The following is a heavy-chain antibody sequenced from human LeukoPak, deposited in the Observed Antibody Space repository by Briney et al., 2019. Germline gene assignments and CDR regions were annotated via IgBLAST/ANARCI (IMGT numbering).Heavy chain of an antibody. J-gene: IGHJ3*02. CDR2: INHSGST. CDR3: ARGDYGGNHLGGDAFDI. Sequence: PSETLSLTCAVYGGSFSGYYWSWIRQPPGKGLEWIGEINHSGSTNYNPSLKSRVTISVDTSKNQFSLKLSSVTAADTAVYYCARGDYGGNHLGGDAFDIWGQGTMVTVSS. D-gene: IGHD4-23*01. V-gene: IGHV4-34*01. CDR1: GGSFSGYY.